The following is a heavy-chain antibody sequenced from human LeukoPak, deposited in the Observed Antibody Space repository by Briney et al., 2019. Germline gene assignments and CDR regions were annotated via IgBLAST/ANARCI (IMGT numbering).Heavy chain of an antibody. D-gene: IGHD6-13*01. CDR2: ITGDGGRT. V-gene: IGHV3-43*02. Sequence: GGSLRLACAASGFTFDDFAMHWVRQAPGKGLDWVSLITGDGGRTYYADSAKGRFTISRDNSKNSLYLQMNSLRTEDTALYYCAKDRIAAAGTFMDYWGQETLVTVSS. CDR3: AKDRIAAAGTFMDY. J-gene: IGHJ4*02. CDR1: GFTFDDFA.